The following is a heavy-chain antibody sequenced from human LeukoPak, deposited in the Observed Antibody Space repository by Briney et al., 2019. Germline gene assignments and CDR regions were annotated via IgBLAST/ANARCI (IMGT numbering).Heavy chain of an antibody. V-gene: IGHV4-59*01. CDR2: ISYSGST. Sequence: PSETLSLTCTVSGGSIGSYYWSWIRQLPGKGLEWIGHISYSGSTNYNPSLKSRVTISVDTSKNQFSPKLSSVTAADTAVYYCARGGSGYALNWFDPWGQGTLVTVSS. J-gene: IGHJ5*02. CDR1: GGSIGSYY. CDR3: ARGGSGYALNWFDP. D-gene: IGHD5-12*01.